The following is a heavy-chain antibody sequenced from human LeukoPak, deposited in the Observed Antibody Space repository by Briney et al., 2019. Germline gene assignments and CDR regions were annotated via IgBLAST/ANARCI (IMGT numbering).Heavy chain of an antibody. CDR3: ARVPPGGTNWYFDL. D-gene: IGHD4-23*01. CDR1: GYTLTKLS. CDR2: INPSGGST. V-gene: IGHV1-46*01. Sequence: GASVKVSCKVSGYTLTKLSMHWVRQAPGQGLEWMGIINPSGGSTSYAQKFQGRVTMTRDMSTSTVYMELSSLRSEDTAVYYCARVPPGGTNWYFDLWGRGTLVTVSS. J-gene: IGHJ2*01.